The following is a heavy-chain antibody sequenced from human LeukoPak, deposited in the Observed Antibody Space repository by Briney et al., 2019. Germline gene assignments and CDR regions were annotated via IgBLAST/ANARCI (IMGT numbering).Heavy chain of an antibody. CDR3: ARGRDGYNYGIDY. V-gene: IGHV1-69*05. CDR2: IIPIFGTA. D-gene: IGHD5-24*01. Sequence: ASVKVSRKASGGTFSSYAISWVRQAPGQGLGWMGRIIPIFGTANYAQKFQGRVTITTDESTSTAYMELSSLRSEDTAVYYCARGRDGYNYGIDYWGQGTLVTVSS. CDR1: GGTFSSYA. J-gene: IGHJ4*02.